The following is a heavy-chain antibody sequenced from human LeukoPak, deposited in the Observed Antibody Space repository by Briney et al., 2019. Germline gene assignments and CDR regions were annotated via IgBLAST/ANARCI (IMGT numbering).Heavy chain of an antibody. Sequence: ASVKVSCKASGYTFTTFAMNWVRQAPGQGLEWIGWINTNTGNPTYAQAFTGRFVFSLDTSANTAYLQVSSLKAEDTAVYYCARVNVVASVGGSYYYHGMDVWGQGTTVTVSS. CDR1: GYTFTTFA. J-gene: IGHJ6*02. D-gene: IGHD2-2*01. CDR3: ARVNVVASVGGSYYYHGMDV. CDR2: INTNTGNP. V-gene: IGHV7-4-1*02.